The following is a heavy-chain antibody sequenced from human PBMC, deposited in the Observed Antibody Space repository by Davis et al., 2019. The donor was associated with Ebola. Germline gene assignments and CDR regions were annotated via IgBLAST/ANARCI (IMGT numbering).Heavy chain of an antibody. J-gene: IGHJ6*02. D-gene: IGHD2-15*01. CDR2: INPTGGST. V-gene: IGHV1-46*01. Sequence: ASVKVSCKASGYTFTSYGISWVRQAPGQGLEWLGIINPTGGSTTYAQKFQGRVTMTRDTSTSTVYMELSSLRSEDTAVYYCARDLSYSYFYHYKGMDVWGQGTTVIVSS. CDR3: ARDLSYSYFYHYKGMDV. CDR1: GYTFTSYG.